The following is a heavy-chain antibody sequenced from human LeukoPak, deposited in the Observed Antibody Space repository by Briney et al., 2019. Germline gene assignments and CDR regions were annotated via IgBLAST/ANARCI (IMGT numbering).Heavy chain of an antibody. V-gene: IGHV1-18*01. CDR3: ARTGPTEGWGFSY. J-gene: IGHJ4*02. CDR1: GYTFSSYG. CDR2: ISAYNGNT. Sequence: ASVKVSCKASGYTFSSYGISWVRQAPAQGLEWMGWISAYNGNTNYAQKLQGRVTMTTDTSTSTAYVELRSLRSDDTAVYYCARTGPTEGWGFSYWGQGTLVTVSS. D-gene: IGHD3-16*01.